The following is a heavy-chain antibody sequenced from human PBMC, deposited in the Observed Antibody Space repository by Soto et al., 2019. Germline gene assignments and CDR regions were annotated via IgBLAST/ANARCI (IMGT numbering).Heavy chain of an antibody. CDR1: GGTFSSYA. CDR3: ARDLGPYYYDSSGYYYDDRVRYYYYGMDV. CDR2: IIPIFGTA. D-gene: IGHD3-22*01. J-gene: IGHJ6*02. V-gene: IGHV1-69*13. Sequence: SVKVSCKASGGTFSSYAISWVRQAPGQGLEWTGGIIPIFGTANYAQKFQGRVTITADESTSTAYMELSSLRSEDAAVYYCARDLGPYYYDSSGYYYDDRVRYYYYGMDVWGQGTTVTVSS.